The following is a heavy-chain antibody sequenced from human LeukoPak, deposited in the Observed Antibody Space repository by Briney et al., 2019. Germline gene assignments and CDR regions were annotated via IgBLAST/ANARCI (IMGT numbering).Heavy chain of an antibody. CDR3: AREGYSSSTALYHYYYMDV. CDR1: GGSISSYY. D-gene: IGHD6-6*01. Sequence: ASETLSLTCTVSGGSISSYYWSWIRQPPGKGLEWIGYIYYSGSTNYNPSLKSRVTISVDTSKNQFSLKLSSVTAADTAVYYCAREGYSSSTALYHYYYMDVWGKGTTVTVSS. J-gene: IGHJ6*03. CDR2: IYYSGST. V-gene: IGHV4-59*01.